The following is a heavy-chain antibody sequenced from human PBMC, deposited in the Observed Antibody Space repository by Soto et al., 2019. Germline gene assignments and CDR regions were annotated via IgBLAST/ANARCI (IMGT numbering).Heavy chain of an antibody. CDR1: GYLFTSFA. V-gene: IGHV1-3*01. Sequence: GASVKVSCKASGYLFTSFAMHWLRQAPGQRLEWMGWINAGNGDTKYSQKFQGRVTITRDTSASTAYMELSRLISEDTAVYYCARDPPQGEDGDYGMDVWGQGTTVTVSS. CDR3: ARDPPQGEDGDYGMDV. CDR2: INAGNGDT. J-gene: IGHJ6*02. D-gene: IGHD3-16*01.